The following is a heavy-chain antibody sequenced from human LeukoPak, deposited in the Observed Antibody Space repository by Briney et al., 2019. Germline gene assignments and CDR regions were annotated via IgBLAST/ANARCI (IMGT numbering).Heavy chain of an antibody. CDR2: VRVSGDST. Sequence: GGSLRLSCAASGFIFSNYGMSWVRQVPGKGLEWVSSVRVSGDSTFYADSVKGRFTISRDNSKNTLYLQMSSLRAEDTAVYYCATAPYGDYYYYMDVWGKGTTVTISS. CDR1: GFIFSNYG. V-gene: IGHV3-23*01. D-gene: IGHD4-17*01. CDR3: ATAPYGDYYYYMDV. J-gene: IGHJ6*03.